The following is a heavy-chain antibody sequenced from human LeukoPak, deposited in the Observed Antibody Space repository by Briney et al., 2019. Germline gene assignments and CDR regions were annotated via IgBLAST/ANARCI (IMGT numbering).Heavy chain of an antibody. CDR2: INSDGSST. D-gene: IGHD6-19*01. CDR3: ARGGSSGWYGGKNAFDI. CDR1: GFTFSSYW. Sequence: GGSLRLSCAASGFTFSSYWMHWVRHAPGKGLVWVSRINSDGSSTSYADSVKGRFTISRDNAKNTLYLQMNSLRAEDTAVYYCARGGSSGWYGGKNAFDIWGQGTMVTVSS. V-gene: IGHV3-74*01. J-gene: IGHJ3*02.